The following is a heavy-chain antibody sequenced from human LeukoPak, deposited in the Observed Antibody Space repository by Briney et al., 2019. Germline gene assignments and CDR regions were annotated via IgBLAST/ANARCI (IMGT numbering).Heavy chain of an antibody. J-gene: IGHJ5*02. Sequence: SVKVSFKASGFTFTTSAMQWVRQARGQRLEWIGWIVVGSGNTNYAQKFQERVTITRDMSTSTAYMELSSLRSEDTAVYYCAADRYCSSTNCGNWFDPWGQGTLVTVSS. CDR3: AADRYCSSTNCGNWFDP. D-gene: IGHD2-2*01. CDR1: GFTFTTSA. V-gene: IGHV1-58*02. CDR2: IVVGSGNT.